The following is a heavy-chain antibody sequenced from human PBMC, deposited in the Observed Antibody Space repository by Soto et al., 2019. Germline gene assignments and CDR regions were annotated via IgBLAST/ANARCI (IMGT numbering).Heavy chain of an antibody. CDR2: IKSKTDGGTT. D-gene: IGHD3-3*01. V-gene: IGHV3-15*07. CDR1: GFTFSNAW. Sequence: GGSLRLSCAASGFTFSNAWMNWVRQAPGKGLEWVGRIKSKTDGGTTDYAAPVKGRFTISRDDSKNTLYLQMNSLRTEDTAVYYCTTRSPRAILRFLEWKARYYGMDVWGQGTTVTVSS. CDR3: TTRSPRAILRFLEWKARYYGMDV. J-gene: IGHJ6*02.